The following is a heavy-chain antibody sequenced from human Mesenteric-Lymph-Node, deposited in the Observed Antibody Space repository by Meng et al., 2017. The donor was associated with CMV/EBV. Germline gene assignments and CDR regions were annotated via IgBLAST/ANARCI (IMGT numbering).Heavy chain of an antibody. CDR2: INPDGGYT. CDR1: GYTFIAHY. V-gene: IGHV1-2*02. Sequence: ALVKVSCKASGYTFIAHYMYWVRQAPGQGYEWMGRINPDGGYTEYAQKFQGRVTMTSDMSITTAYMELSSLRPDDTAVYYCARKRAGYNMYAMDVWGQGTSVTVSS. D-gene: IGHD5-24*01. J-gene: IGHJ6*02. CDR3: ARKRAGYNMYAMDV.